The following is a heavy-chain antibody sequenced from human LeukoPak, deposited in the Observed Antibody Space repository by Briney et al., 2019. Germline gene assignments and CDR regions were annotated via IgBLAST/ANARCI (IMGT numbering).Heavy chain of an antibody. CDR3: ARDAGAAAGTYYFDY. V-gene: IGHV4-39*07. CDR1: GGSISSSSYY. D-gene: IGHD6-13*01. J-gene: IGHJ4*02. Sequence: SETLSLTCTVSGGSISSSSYYWGWIRQPPGKGLEWIGSIYYSGSTYYNPSLKSRVTISVDTSKNQFSLNLSSVTAADTAVYYCARDAGAAAGTYYFDYWGQGTLVTVSS. CDR2: IYYSGST.